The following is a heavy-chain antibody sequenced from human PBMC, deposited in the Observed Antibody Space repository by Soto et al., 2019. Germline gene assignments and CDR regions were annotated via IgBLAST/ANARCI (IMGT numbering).Heavy chain of an antibody. CDR2: IYWDDDK. CDR1: GFSLSTSGVG. CDR3: AHRRWELVGEYFQH. Sequence: QITLKESGPTLVKPTQPLKLTCTFFGFSLSTSGVGVGWIGQPPGKGLEWLGLIYWDDDKRYSPSLKSRLTFAKDTSKNQVVLTMTNMDPVDTATYYCAHRRWELVGEYFQHWGQGTLVTVSS. J-gene: IGHJ1*01. V-gene: IGHV2-5*02. D-gene: IGHD1-26*01.